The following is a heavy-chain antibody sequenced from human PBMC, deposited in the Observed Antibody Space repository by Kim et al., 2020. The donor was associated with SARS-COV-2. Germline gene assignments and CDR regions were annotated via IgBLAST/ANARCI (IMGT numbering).Heavy chain of an antibody. D-gene: IGHD3-10*01. CDR1: DYPFTSYG. CDR3: AKVRLEWFGEISFDD. Sequence: ASVKVSCKASDYPFTSYGIGWVRQAPGQGLEWMGWINPYNGNTRSAQKLQGRVTMTTDTSTRVAYMELRSLRSDDTAMYYCAKVRLEWFGEISFDDWGQGTLVTVSS. V-gene: IGHV1-18*04. CDR2: INPYNGNT. J-gene: IGHJ4*02.